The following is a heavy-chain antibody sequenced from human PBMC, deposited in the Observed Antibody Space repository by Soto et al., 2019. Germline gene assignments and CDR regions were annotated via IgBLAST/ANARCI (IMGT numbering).Heavy chain of an antibody. CDR1: GFTVSSNY. V-gene: IGHV3-53*01. CDR2: IYSGCST. Sequence: GGSLRLSCAASGFTVSSNYMSWVRQAPGKGLEWVSVIYSGCSTYYADSVKGQFTISRDNSKNTLYLQMNSLRAEDTDVYYRASIVKYDFWSGYAFDIQGRVTMGTVS. CDR3: ASIVKYDFWSGYAFDI. J-gene: IGHJ3*02. D-gene: IGHD3-3*01.